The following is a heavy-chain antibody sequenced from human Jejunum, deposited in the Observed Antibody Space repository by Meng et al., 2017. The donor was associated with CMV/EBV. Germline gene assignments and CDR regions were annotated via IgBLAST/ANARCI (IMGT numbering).Heavy chain of an antibody. CDR3: ARGRGSNTVLRGRLDP. D-gene: IGHD3-10*01. CDR1: GVSFSVYY. V-gene: IGHV4-34*01. Sequence: GVSFSVYYWTWLRQPSGKGLEWLGEIYHSGSPNYNPSLKSRVTISVDTSKNQFSLMLTSVTAADTAVYYCARGRGSNTVLRGRLDPWGPGTLVTVSS. CDR2: IYHSGSP. J-gene: IGHJ5*02.